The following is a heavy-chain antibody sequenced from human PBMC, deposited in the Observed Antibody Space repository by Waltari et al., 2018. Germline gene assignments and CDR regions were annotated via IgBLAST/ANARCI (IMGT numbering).Heavy chain of an antibody. V-gene: IGHV3-48*04. CDR3: AGSLGY. CDR1: GFTFSRYS. CDR2: INNSSSSR. Sequence: EVQMVESGGGLVQPGGSLRLPCAASGFTFSRYSMNWVRPAPGKGLGWVSYINNSSSSRYYADSVKGRFTISRDNAKNSVYLQMNSLRAEDTAVYYCAGSLGYWGQGTLVTVSS. D-gene: IGHD3-16*02. J-gene: IGHJ1*01.